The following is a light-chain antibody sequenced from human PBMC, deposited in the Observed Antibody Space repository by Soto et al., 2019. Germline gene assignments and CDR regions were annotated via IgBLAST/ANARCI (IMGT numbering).Light chain of an antibody. Sequence: QPVHLSRSPRQSIVISCHGTSSSLGAYNYVFWYQQYPGKAPRLIIYDVTNRPSGVSDRFSGSKSGNTASLTISGLQAKDEADYYCTSYKTSSTYVFGTGIKVTVL. V-gene: IGLV2-14*01. CDR2: DVT. J-gene: IGLJ1*01. CDR3: TSYKTSSTYV. CDR1: SSSLGAYNY.